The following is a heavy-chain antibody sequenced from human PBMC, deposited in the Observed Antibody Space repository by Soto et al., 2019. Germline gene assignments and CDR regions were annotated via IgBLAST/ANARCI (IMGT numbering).Heavy chain of an antibody. CDR3: GGGNYYAGGYDAFHI. CDR2: ISPIFGTA. Sequence: QVQLVQSGAEVKKPGSSVKVSCKASGGTFSSYAISWVRQAPGQGREWMGGISPIFGTANYAQKFQGRVTTTADESTSTAYMELRSLRSEDTAVYDCGGGNYYAGGYDAFHIWGQGTMVTVSS. CDR1: GGTFSSYA. D-gene: IGHD3-10*01. V-gene: IGHV1-69*12. J-gene: IGHJ3*02.